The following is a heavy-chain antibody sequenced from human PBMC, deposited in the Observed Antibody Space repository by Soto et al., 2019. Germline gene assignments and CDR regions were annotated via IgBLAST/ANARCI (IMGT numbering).Heavy chain of an antibody. V-gene: IGHV1-18*01. J-gene: IGHJ5*02. CDR1: GYTFIDYG. CDR3: ARDCISTTCYWNNWLDP. Sequence: QVQLVQSGAEVKKPGASVKVSCKASGYTFIDYGFSWVRQAPGQGLEWMGWISAYNGNTNYAQKLQDRVTLTTDTSTSTAYMELRSLRSDDTGVYHCARDCISTTCYWNNWLDPWGQGTLVTVSS. CDR2: ISAYNGNT. D-gene: IGHD2-2*01.